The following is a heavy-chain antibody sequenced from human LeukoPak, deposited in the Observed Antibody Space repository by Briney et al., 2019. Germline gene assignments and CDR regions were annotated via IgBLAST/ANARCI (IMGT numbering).Heavy chain of an antibody. V-gene: IGHV4-4*07. CDR2: IKTGGST. Sequence: SETLSLTCSVSGGSISTYYWSWIRQPAGKVLEWIGRIKTGGSTNYNASLKGRVTMSVDTSKNQYSLSLSSVTAADTAVYYCARETSGYTGHGNFDYWGQGTLVTVSS. CDR3: ARETSGYTGHGNFDY. J-gene: IGHJ4*02. D-gene: IGHD5-12*01. CDR1: GGSISTYY.